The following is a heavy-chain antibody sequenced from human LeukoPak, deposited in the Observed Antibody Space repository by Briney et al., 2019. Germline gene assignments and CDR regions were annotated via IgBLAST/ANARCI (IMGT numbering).Heavy chain of an antibody. V-gene: IGHV1-18*01. CDR1: GYTFTSYG. Sequence: ASVKVSCKASGYTFTSYGISWVRQAPGQGLEWMEWISAYNGNTNYAQKLQGRVTMTTDTSTSTAYMELRSLRSDDTAVYYCARDPPRIVVVVAATNYYGVDVWGQGTTVTVSS. CDR2: ISAYNGNT. J-gene: IGHJ6*02. CDR3: ARDPPRIVVVVAATNYYGVDV. D-gene: IGHD2-15*01.